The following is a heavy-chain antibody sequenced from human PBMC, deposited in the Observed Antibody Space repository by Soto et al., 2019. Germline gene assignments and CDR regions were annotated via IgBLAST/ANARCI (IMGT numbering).Heavy chain of an antibody. Sequence: SETLSLTCTVSCGSISSGGYYWSWIRQHPGKGLEWIGYIYYSGSTYYNPSLKSRVTISVDTSKNQFSLKLSSVTAADTAVYYCARDPEELELRRYGMDVWGQGTTVTVSS. J-gene: IGHJ6*02. CDR2: IYYSGST. CDR3: ARDPEELELRRYGMDV. V-gene: IGHV4-31*03. CDR1: CGSISSGGYY. D-gene: IGHD1-7*01.